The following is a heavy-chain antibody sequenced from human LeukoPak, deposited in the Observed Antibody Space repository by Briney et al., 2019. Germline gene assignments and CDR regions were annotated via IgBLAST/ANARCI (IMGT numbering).Heavy chain of an antibody. CDR2: ISSSSSYI. CDR3: AKDLSALD. V-gene: IGHV3-21*04. J-gene: IGHJ4*02. D-gene: IGHD5/OR15-5a*01. CDR1: GFTFSSYS. Sequence: GGSLRLSCAASGFTFSSYSMNWVRQAPGKGLEWVSSISSSSSYIYYADSVKGRFTISRDNSKNTLYLQMNSLRAEDTAVYYCAKDLSALDWGQGTLVTVSS.